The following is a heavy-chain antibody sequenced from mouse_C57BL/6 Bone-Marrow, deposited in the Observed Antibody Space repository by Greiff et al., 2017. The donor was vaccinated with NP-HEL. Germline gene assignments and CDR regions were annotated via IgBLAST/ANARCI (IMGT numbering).Heavy chain of an antibody. J-gene: IGHJ2*01. CDR2: IYPGSGST. CDR1: GYTFTSYW. V-gene: IGHV1-55*01. Sequence: QVQLQQPGAELVKPGASVKMSCKASGYTFTSYWITWVKQRPGQGLEWIGDIYPGSGSTNYNEKFKSKATLTVDTSSSTAYMQRSSLTSEDSAVYYCARRTYYGSSYVGFDYWGQGTTLTVSS. CDR3: ARRTYYGSSYVGFDY. D-gene: IGHD1-1*01.